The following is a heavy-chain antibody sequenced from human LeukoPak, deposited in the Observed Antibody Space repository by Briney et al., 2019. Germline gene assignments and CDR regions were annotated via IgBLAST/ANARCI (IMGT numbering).Heavy chain of an antibody. CDR1: GYTFTGYY. J-gene: IGHJ4*02. D-gene: IGHD6-13*01. V-gene: IGHV1-2*02. CDR3: ARERQQLVRGDY. Sequence: ASVKVSCKASGYTFTGYYMHWVRQAPGQGLEWMGWINPNSGGTNYAQKFQGRVTMTRDTSISTAYMELCRLRTDDPAVYYWARERQQLVRGDYWGQGTLVTVSP. CDR2: INPNSGGT.